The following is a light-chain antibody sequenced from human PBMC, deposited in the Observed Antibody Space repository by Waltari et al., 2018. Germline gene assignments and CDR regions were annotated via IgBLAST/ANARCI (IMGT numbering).Light chain of an antibody. CDR3: QHSNGPPMYT. V-gene: IGKV3-20*01. CDR2: DTS. J-gene: IGKJ2*01. CDR1: QTASSSF. Sequence: EIVLTQSPGTLSLSPGERATLSCRASQTASSSFLAWYQQKPGQAPRLLIYDTSSRATGIPDRFSGSGSGTDFTLTISRLEPEDFAVYYCQHSNGPPMYTFGQGTKLEIK.